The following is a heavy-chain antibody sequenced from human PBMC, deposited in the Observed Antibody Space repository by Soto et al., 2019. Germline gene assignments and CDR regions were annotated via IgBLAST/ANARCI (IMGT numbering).Heavy chain of an antibody. V-gene: IGHV4-31*03. CDR1: GGSISSGGNY. Sequence: PSENLCSTCTFSGGSISSGGNYLSWIRQHPGKGRQRIGYIYYSESTYYNPSLKSRVTISVDTSKNQFSLKLSSVTAADTAVYYCARTLSRTDILTGYYNTNWFDPWGQGTLFTVSS. CDR3: ARTLSRTDILTGYYNTNWFDP. J-gene: IGHJ5*02. CDR2: IYYSEST. D-gene: IGHD3-9*01.